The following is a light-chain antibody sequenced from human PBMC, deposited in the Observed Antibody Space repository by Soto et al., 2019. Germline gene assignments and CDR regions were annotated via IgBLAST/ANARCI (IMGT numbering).Light chain of an antibody. Sequence: ETVMTQFPATLSLSPGERATLSCRASQRISSNLAWYQQKPGQAPRLLIYGASTRATGVPARFSGGGSETDFTLTISNLQSEDCAVYYCQHYNNWPPYTFGQGTKVDI. CDR3: QHYNNWPPYT. V-gene: IGKV3D-15*01. J-gene: IGKJ2*01. CDR1: QRISSN. CDR2: GAS.